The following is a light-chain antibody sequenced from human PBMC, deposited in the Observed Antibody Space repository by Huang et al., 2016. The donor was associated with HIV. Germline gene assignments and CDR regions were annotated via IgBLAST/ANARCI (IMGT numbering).Light chain of an antibody. J-gene: IGKJ2*01. CDR3: QQYGSSPRT. CDR2: GAY. V-gene: IGKV3-20*01. CDR1: QTVRNSY. Sequence: EIVLTQSPGTLSLSPGERATLSCRASQTVRNSYLAWYQQKPGQVPRLLSDGAYNRAGGIPDRFSGSQSGTDFTLAISRLEPEDFAVYYCQQYGSSPRTFGQGTKLEIK.